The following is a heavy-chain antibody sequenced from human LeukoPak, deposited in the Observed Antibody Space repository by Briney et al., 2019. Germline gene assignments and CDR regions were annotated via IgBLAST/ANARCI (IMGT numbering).Heavy chain of an antibody. CDR2: IIPILGIA. V-gene: IGHV1-69*04. Sequence: SVTVSCKASGGTFSSYAISWVRQAPGQGLEWMGRIIPILGIANYAQKFQGRVTITADKSTSTAYMELSSLRSEDTAVYYCAREGRSSGYYVYWGQGTLVTVSS. CDR3: AREGRSSGYYVY. J-gene: IGHJ4*02. D-gene: IGHD3-22*01. CDR1: GGTFSSYA.